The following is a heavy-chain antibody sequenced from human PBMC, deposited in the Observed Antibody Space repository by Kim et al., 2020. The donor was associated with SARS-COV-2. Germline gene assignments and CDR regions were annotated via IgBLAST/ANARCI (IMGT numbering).Heavy chain of an antibody. J-gene: IGHJ2*01. D-gene: IGHD3-16*02. V-gene: IGHV4-31*02. CDR3: ARATGWGSYRYTLWYFDL. Sequence: KSRVTISVDTSKNQFSLKLSSVTAADTAVYYCARATGWGSYRYTLWYFDLWGRGTLVTVSS.